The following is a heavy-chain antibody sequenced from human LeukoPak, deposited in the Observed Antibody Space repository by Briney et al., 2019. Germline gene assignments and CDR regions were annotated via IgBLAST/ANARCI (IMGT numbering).Heavy chain of an antibody. J-gene: IGHJ5*02. Sequence: SETLSLTCTVSGGSISSSSYYWGWIRQPPGKGLEWIGSIYYSGSTYYNPSLKSRVTISVDTSKNQFSLKLSSVTAADTAVYYCARGLGYDILTGYRPWGQGTLVTVSS. V-gene: IGHV4-39*01. CDR3: ARGLGYDILTGYRP. CDR1: GGSISSSSYY. CDR2: IYYSGST. D-gene: IGHD3-9*01.